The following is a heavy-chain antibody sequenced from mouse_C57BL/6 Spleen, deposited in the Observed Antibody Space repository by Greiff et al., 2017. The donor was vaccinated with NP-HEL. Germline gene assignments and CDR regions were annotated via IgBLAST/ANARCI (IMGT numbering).Heavy chain of an antibody. Sequence: EVKLEESGGGLVKPGGSLKLSCAASGFTFSDYGMHWVRQAPEKGLEWVAYISSGSSTIYYADTVKGRFTISRDNAKNTLFLQMTSLRSEDTAMYYCATTVVAPFDYWGQGTTLTVSS. J-gene: IGHJ2*01. D-gene: IGHD1-1*01. CDR3: ATTVVAPFDY. CDR2: ISSGSSTI. CDR1: GFTFSDYG. V-gene: IGHV5-17*01.